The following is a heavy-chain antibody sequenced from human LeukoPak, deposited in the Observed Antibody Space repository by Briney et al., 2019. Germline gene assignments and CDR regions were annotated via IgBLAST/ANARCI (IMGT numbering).Heavy chain of an antibody. CDR1: GYTLTELS. Sequence: ASVKVSCKVSGYTLTELSMHWVRQAPGKGLEWMGGFDPEDGETIYAQKFQGRVTMTEDTSTDTAYMELSSLRSEDTAVYYCATNGVGDYYFDYWGQGTLVTVSS. J-gene: IGHJ4*02. CDR2: FDPEDGET. V-gene: IGHV1-24*01. CDR3: ATNGVGDYYFDY. D-gene: IGHD4-17*01.